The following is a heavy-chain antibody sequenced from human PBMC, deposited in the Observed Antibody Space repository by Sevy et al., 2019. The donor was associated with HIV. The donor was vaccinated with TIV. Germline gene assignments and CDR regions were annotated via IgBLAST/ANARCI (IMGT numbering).Heavy chain of an antibody. CDR3: ARDLRPTYHFLGMDV. D-gene: IGHD6-6*01. Sequence: GGSLRLSCSGYGYRFDNYAMHWVRQPPGKGLEWVSGISWSSGSIDYADSVKGRFTISRGNAKNSLYLQMNSLRPEDTALYFCARDLRPTYHFLGMDVWGHGTKVTVSS. J-gene: IGHJ6*02. CDR1: GYRFDNYA. CDR2: ISWSSGSI. V-gene: IGHV3-9*01.